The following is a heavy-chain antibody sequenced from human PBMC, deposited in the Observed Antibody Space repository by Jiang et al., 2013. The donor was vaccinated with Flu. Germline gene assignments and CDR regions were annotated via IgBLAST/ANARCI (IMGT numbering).Heavy chain of an antibody. CDR2: IYYSGST. D-gene: IGHD4-17*01. V-gene: IGHV4-31*02. J-gene: IGHJ4*02. Sequence: VSGGSISSGGYVLELDPPXPRKGLEWIGYIYYSGSTYYNPSLKSRVTISVDTSKNQXSLKLSSVTAADTAVYYCARAYGDLHFDYWGQGTLVTVSS. CDR1: GGSISSGGYV. CDR3: ARAYGDLHFDY.